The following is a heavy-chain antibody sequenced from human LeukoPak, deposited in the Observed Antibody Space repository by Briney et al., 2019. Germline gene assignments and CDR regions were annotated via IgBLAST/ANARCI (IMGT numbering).Heavy chain of an antibody. V-gene: IGHV3-7*01. D-gene: IGHD3-22*01. Sequence: TGGSLRLSCSASGFTFSSNWMTWVRQAPGKGLGWVANINEDGREKYYVDSVKGRFTISRDNAKNTLYLQMNSLRAEDTAVYYCARNRGSSWLTYYYDSSGSLGLEAFDIWGQGTMVTVSS. J-gene: IGHJ3*02. CDR2: INEDGREK. CDR1: GFTFSSNW. CDR3: ARNRGSSWLTYYYDSSGSLGLEAFDI.